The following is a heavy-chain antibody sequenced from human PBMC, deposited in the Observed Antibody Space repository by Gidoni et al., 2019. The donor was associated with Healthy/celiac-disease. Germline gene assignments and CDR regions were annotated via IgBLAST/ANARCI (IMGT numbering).Heavy chain of an antibody. D-gene: IGHD3-22*01. CDR2: INPNSGGT. V-gene: IGHV1-2*02. CDR3: ARDYYYDSSGFKPPFDP. CDR1: GYTFTGYY. J-gene: IGHJ5*02. Sequence: QVQLVQSGAEVKKPGASVKVSCKASGYTFTGYYMHWVRQAPGQGLEWMGWINPNSGGTNYAQKFQGRVTMTRDTSISTAYMELSRLRSDDTAVYYCARDYYYDSSGFKPPFDPWGQGTLVTVSS.